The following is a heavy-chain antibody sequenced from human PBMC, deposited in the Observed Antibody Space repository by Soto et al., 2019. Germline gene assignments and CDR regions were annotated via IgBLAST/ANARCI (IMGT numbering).Heavy chain of an antibody. V-gene: IGHV4-39*01. CDR2: IYSGGST. CDR1: GGAISGRSNY. D-gene: IGHD2-15*01. Sequence: SETLSLTCNVSGGAISGRSNYWGWIRQPPGKGLEYIGSIYSGGSTYYNPSLKSRVTLSVDTSQNQFFLRLTSVAAADTAVYYCARRHSATWLFDYWGLGTQVTVSS. CDR3: ARRHSATWLFDY. J-gene: IGHJ4*02.